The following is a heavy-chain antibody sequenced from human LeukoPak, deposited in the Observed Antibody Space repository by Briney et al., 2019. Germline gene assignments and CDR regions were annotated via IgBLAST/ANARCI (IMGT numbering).Heavy chain of an antibody. Sequence: SETLSLTCTVSGGSISSGDYYWSWIRQPPGKGLEWIGYIYYSGSTYYNPSLKSRVTISVDTSKNQFSLKLSSVTAADTAVYYCARDGDSTTNWFDPWGQGTLVTVSS. CDR3: ARDGDSTTNWFDP. D-gene: IGHD4-11*01. J-gene: IGHJ5*02. V-gene: IGHV4-30-4*08. CDR1: GGSISSGDYY. CDR2: IYYSGST.